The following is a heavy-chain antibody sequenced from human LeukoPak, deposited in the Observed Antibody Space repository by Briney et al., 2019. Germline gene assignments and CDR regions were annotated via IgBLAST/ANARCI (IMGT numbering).Heavy chain of an antibody. CDR1: GYTFTSYD. D-gene: IGHD6-13*01. V-gene: IGHV1-8*01. J-gene: IGHJ4*02. CDR3: ARVGVAAAGTFDY. Sequence: ASVKVSCKASGYTFTSYDINWVRQATGQGLEWMGWMNPNSGNTGYAQKFQGRVTMTTDTSTSTAYMELRSLRSDDTAVYYCARVGVAAAGTFDYWGQGTLVTVSS. CDR2: MNPNSGNT.